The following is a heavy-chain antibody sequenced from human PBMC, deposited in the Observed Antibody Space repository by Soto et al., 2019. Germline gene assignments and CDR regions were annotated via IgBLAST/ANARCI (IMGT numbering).Heavy chain of an antibody. CDR2: IFYDGYT. CDR1: GDSISVSPYF. CDR3: VRLQAAVPQY. Sequence: QLQLQESGPGLVKPSETLSLTCTVSGDSISVSPYFWGWIRQPPGKGLEWIASIFYDGYTVDTPSLKSRAVISVDTSKNQFSLKLTSGAAADTAIYFCVRLQAAVPQYWGQGTLVIVSS. V-gene: IGHV4-39*01. D-gene: IGHD6-13*01. J-gene: IGHJ4*02.